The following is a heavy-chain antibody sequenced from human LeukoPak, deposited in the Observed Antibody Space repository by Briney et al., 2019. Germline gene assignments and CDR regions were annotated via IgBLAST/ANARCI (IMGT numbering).Heavy chain of an antibody. CDR2: INWDGRRT. Sequence: GGSLRLSCAASGFTFDDFGLSWVRQAPGKGLEWVSSINWDGRRTDYIESVKGRFIISRDSAKNSLYLEMNSLRAEDTAVYYCARMRSNSDSFDYWGQGSLVTVSS. J-gene: IGHJ4*02. D-gene: IGHD2/OR15-2a*01. CDR1: GFTFDDFG. V-gene: IGHV3-20*04. CDR3: ARMRSNSDSFDY.